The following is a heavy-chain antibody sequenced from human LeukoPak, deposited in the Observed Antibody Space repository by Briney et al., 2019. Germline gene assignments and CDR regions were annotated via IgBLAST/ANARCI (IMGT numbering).Heavy chain of an antibody. Sequence: PGGSLRLSCAASGFTFSSYSMDWVRQAPGKGVEWVSCISSSSSYIYYADSVKGRFTISRDNAKNSLYLQMNSLRAEDMAVYYCARGTSSGWSYFDYWGQGTLVTVSS. CDR1: GFTFSSYS. J-gene: IGHJ4*02. CDR2: ISSSSSYI. CDR3: ARGTSSGWSYFDY. V-gene: IGHV3-21*01. D-gene: IGHD6-19*01.